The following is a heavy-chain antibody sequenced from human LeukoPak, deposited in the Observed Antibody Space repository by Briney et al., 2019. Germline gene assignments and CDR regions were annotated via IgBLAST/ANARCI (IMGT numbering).Heavy chain of an antibody. CDR1: GGSLSNYY. Sequence: SETLSLTCTVSGGSLSNYYWTWIRQPPGKGLEWIGYISYSGSANYNPSLKRRLTISVGSSKNRFFLNLSSVTAADTAVYYCARGYDSTIDYWGQGTLVTVSS. CDR2: ISYSGSA. V-gene: IGHV4-59*01. D-gene: IGHD2/OR15-2a*01. J-gene: IGHJ4*02. CDR3: ARGYDSTIDY.